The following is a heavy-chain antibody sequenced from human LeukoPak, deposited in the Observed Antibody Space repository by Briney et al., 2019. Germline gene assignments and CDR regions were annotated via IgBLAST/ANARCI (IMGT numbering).Heavy chain of an antibody. V-gene: IGHV3-33*01. D-gene: IGHD1-26*01. CDR3: ARAEITSGSLDF. CDR2: IWYDGSNK. J-gene: IGHJ4*02. Sequence: PGGSLRLSCAASGFTFSSYGMHCVRQAPGKGLEWVAVIWYDGSNKYYADSVKGRFTISRDNSKNTLYLQMNSLRAEDTAVYYCARAEITSGSLDFWGQGTLVTVSS. CDR1: GFTFSSYG.